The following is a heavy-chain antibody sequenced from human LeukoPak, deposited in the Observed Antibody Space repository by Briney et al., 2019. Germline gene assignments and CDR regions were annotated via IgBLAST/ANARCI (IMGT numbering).Heavy chain of an antibody. CDR1: GGSISTYC. CDR2: IYYSGST. V-gene: IGHV4-59*08. J-gene: IGHJ3*02. CDR3: ARHSGSRDAFDI. Sequence: SETLSLTCTVSGGSISTYCCSWIRQPPGKGLEWIGYIYYSGSTNYNPSLKSRVTISVDTSKNQFSLKLSSVTAADTAVYYCARHSGSRDAFDIWGQGTMVTVSS. D-gene: IGHD1-26*01.